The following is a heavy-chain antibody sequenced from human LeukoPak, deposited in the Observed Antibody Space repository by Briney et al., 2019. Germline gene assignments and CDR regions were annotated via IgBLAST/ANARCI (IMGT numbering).Heavy chain of an antibody. Sequence: SVKVSCKATGDTYTDFSISWVRQTPGQGLEWMGNIIPIFGTTNYAREFQGRVTFTADDSTRTVYMEVKRLRDDDTAVFYCARAPSITAPGDSDIVIIPAALDYWGQGTLVTVSS. CDR2: IIPIFGTT. D-gene: IGHD2-2*01. CDR1: GDTYTDFS. CDR3: ARAPSITAPGDSDIVIIPAALDY. V-gene: IGHV1-69*15. J-gene: IGHJ4*02.